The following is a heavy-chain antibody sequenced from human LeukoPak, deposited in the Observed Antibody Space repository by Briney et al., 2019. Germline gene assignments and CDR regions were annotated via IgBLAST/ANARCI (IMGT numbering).Heavy chain of an antibody. J-gene: IGHJ4*02. V-gene: IGHV4-39*07. D-gene: IGHD4-17*01. CDR1: GDSLRKSTFY. Sequence: PSETLSLTCTVSGDSLRKSTFYWVWIRQSPGKGLEWIGSIYHSGTTFYNSSLKSRLTISIDTSKNQFSLKLSSVTAADTAVYYCARVSVNYFDYWGQGTLVTVSS. CDR2: IYHSGTT. CDR3: ARVSVNYFDY.